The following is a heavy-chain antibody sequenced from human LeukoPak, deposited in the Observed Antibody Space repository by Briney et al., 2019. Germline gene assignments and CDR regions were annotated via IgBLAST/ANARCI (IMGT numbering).Heavy chain of an antibody. J-gene: IGHJ4*02. CDR3: ARRTDLKEAFDY. V-gene: IGHV4-59*08. CDR2: IYYSGST. Sequence: SETLSLTCTVSGGSVSTYYWNWIRQPPGKGLEWIGYIYYSGSTNYNPSLKSRLTISVDTSKNQFSLKLSSVTAADTAVYYCARRTDLKEAFDYWGQGTLVTVSS. CDR1: GGSVSTYY.